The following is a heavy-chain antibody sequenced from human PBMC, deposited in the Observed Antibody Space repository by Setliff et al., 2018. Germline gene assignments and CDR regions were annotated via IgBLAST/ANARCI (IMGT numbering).Heavy chain of an antibody. V-gene: IGHV7-4-1*02. J-gene: IGHJ3*02. CDR3: ARDRSSTAPDAFDI. Sequence: GASVKVSCKASGYTFTSYAMNWVRQAPGQGLEWMGWINTNTGNPTYAQGFTGRFVFSLDTSVSTAYLQISSLKAEDTAVYYCARDRSSTAPDAFDIWGQGTMVNVSS. CDR1: GYTFTSYA. D-gene: IGHD2-2*01. CDR2: INTNTGNP.